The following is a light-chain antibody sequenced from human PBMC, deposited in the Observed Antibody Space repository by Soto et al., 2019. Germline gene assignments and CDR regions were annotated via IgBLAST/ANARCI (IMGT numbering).Light chain of an antibody. CDR2: DAS. V-gene: IGKV1-5*01. J-gene: IGKJ1*01. CDR1: ESVNRW. Sequence: DIQWTQPPSTLSASIGDRVTITCRASESVNRWVAWYQQKPGKAPKLLIYDASNLESGVPSRFSGSGSGTEFSLTISSLQADDFATYYCQQYNYYWTFGQGTKVDIK. CDR3: QQYNYYWT.